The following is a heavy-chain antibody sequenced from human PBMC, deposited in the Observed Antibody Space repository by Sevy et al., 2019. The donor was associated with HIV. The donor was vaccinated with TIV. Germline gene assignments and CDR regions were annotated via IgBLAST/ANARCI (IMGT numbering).Heavy chain of an antibody. J-gene: IGHJ4*02. V-gene: IGHV3-33*01. CDR1: GFTFSSYG. Sequence: GGSLRLSCAASGFTFSSYGMHWVRQAPGKGLEWVAVIWYDGSNKYYADSVKGRFTISRDNAENSVDLQMKSLRAEDTAVYFCARWRGAQSEFDYWGQGTRVTVSS. CDR2: IWYDGSNK. CDR3: ARWRGAQSEFDY. D-gene: IGHD3-3*01.